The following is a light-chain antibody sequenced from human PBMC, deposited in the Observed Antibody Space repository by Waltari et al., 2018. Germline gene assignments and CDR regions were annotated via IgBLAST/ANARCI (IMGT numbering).Light chain of an antibody. Sequence: QSVLTQPPSVSGAPGQRVTIPFTGGGSDIGAGYDVQWYRQLPGKAPELLIYGVNNRPSGVPDRFFGSLSGTSASLAITGLQAEDEADYYCQSYDTSLSVVFGGGTKLTV. CDR2: GVN. CDR1: GSDIGAGYD. V-gene: IGLV1-40*01. J-gene: IGLJ2*01. CDR3: QSYDTSLSVV.